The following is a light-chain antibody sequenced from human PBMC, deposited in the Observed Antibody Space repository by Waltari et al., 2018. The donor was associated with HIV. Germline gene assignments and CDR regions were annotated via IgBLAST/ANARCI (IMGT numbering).Light chain of an antibody. CDR3: SSYGGSNNVV. J-gene: IGLJ2*01. CDR2: GVN. V-gene: IGLV2-8*01. CDR1: SRDVGGYNY. Sequence: QSALTPPPSPSGSPVQSVTISCTGTSRDVGGYNYASCYQQHPGKAPKPMISGVNKRPSGVPDRFSGSKSGNTASLTVSGLQGEDEAEYYCSSYGGSNNVVFGGGTKLTVL.